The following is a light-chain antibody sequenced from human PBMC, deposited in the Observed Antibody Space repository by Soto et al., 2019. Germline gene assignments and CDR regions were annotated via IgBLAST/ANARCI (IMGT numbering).Light chain of an antibody. CDR3: QQYNDWPRT. CDR2: GVY. V-gene: IGKV3-15*01. J-gene: IGKJ1*01. Sequence: EIVMTQSPATLPVSPGERATLSCRAIQNVNYNLAWYQQKPGQAPRLLLYGVYTKATGVPDRFSGSGSGTEFTITIISLQSEDFAVYYGQQYNDWPRTFGQGTKVEI. CDR1: QNVNYN.